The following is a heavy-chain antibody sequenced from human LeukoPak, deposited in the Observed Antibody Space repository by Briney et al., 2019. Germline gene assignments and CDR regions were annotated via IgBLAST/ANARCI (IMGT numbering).Heavy chain of an antibody. CDR2: IYSGGTT. CDR3: ARDLIDYGSGSYYALGY. D-gene: IGHD3-10*01. Sequence: GGSLRLSCAASGFTVSSNYMSWVRQAPGKGLEWVSVIYSGGTTYYADSVKGRFTISRDNSKSTLYLQMNSLRAEDTAVYYCARDLIDYGSGSYYALGYWGQGTLVTVSS. J-gene: IGHJ4*02. CDR1: GFTVSSNY. V-gene: IGHV3-53*01.